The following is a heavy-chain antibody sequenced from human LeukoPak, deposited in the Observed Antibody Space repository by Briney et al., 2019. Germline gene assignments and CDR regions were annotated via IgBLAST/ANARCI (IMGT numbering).Heavy chain of an antibody. CDR2: INAGNGNT. D-gene: IGHD6-19*01. Sequence: GASVKVSCKASGYTFTSYYMHWVRQAPGQRLEWMGWINAGNGNTKYSLKFQGRVTITRDTSASTAYMELSSLRSEDTAVYYCARDYSSGWYYFDYWGQGTLVTVSS. CDR3: ARDYSSGWYYFDY. V-gene: IGHV1-3*01. J-gene: IGHJ4*02. CDR1: GYTFTSYY.